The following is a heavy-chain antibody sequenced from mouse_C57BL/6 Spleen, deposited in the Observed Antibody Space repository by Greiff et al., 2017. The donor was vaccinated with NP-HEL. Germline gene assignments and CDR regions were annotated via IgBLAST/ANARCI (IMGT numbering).Heavy chain of an antibody. D-gene: IGHD1-1*01. J-gene: IGHJ2*01. Sequence: QVQLQQPGAELVKPGASVKLSCKASGYTFTSYWMQWVKQRPGQGLEWIGEIDPSDSYTNYNQKFKGKATLTVDTSSSTAYMQLSSLTSEDSAVYYCARSPTVKDFDYWGQGTTLTVSS. CDR1: GYTFTSYW. CDR3: ARSPTVKDFDY. CDR2: IDPSDSYT. V-gene: IGHV1-50*01.